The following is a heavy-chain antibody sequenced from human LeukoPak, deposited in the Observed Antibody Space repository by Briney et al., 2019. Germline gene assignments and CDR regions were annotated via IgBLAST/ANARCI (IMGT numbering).Heavy chain of an antibody. D-gene: IGHD5-18*01. V-gene: IGHV3-7*04. CDR3: ARARGYSYVYYFDY. CDR1: GFTFSSYW. J-gene: IGHJ4*02. CDR2: IKQDGSEK. Sequence: PGGSLRLSCAASGFTFSSYWMSWVRQAPGKGLEWVANIKQDGSEKYYVDSVKGRFTISRDNAKNSLYLQMNSLRAEDTAAYYCARARGYSYVYYFDYWGQGTLVTVSS.